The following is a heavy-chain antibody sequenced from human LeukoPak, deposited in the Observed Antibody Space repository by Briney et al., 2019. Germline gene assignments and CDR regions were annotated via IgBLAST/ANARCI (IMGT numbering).Heavy chain of an antibody. D-gene: IGHD6-13*01. CDR3: ARRLSTWSEGWFDP. Sequence: ASVKVSCKASGYTFNTYGISWVRQAPGQGREWMGWINPNSGDTNYAQKFQGRVTMTRDTSITTAYMELTRLTSDDTAVYYCARRLSTWSEGWFDPWGQGTLVTVSS. V-gene: IGHV1-2*02. CDR2: INPNSGDT. CDR1: GYTFNTYG. J-gene: IGHJ5*02.